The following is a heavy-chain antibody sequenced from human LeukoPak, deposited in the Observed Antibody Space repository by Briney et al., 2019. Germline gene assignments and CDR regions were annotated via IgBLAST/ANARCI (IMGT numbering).Heavy chain of an antibody. D-gene: IGHD6-19*01. J-gene: IGHJ4*02. Sequence: GRSLRLSCAASGFTFSSYGMHWVRQAPGKGLEWVAVISYDGSNKYYADSVKGRFTISRDNSQNTLYLQMNSLRAEDTAVYYCGLGAKYYFDYWGQGTLVTVSS. CDR2: ISYDGSNK. CDR1: GFTFSSYG. V-gene: IGHV3-30*03. CDR3: GLGAKYYFDY.